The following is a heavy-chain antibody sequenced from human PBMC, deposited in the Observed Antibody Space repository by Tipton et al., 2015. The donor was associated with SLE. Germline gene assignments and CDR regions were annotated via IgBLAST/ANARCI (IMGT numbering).Heavy chain of an antibody. Sequence: TLSLTCTVSGGSISSGSYYWSWIRQPAGKGLEWIGHIYTSGSTNYNPSLKSRVTISVDTSKNQFSLKLSPVTAADTAVYYCARAWGYSGSPDAFDIWGQGTMVTVSS. J-gene: IGHJ3*02. D-gene: IGHD1-26*01. CDR3: ARAWGYSGSPDAFDI. V-gene: IGHV4-61*09. CDR2: IYTSGST. CDR1: GGSISSGSYY.